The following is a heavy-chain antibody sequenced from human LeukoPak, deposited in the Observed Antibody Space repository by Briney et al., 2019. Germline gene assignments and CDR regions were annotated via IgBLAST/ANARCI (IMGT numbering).Heavy chain of an antibody. CDR3: ARDHETYYYDSSGYYFDY. Sequence: PGRSLRLSCAASGFTFSSYGMHWVRQAPGKGLEWVAVIWYDGSNKYYADSVKGRFTISRDNSKNTLYLQMNSLRAEDTAVYYCARDHETYYYDSSGYYFDYWGQGTLVTVSS. V-gene: IGHV3-33*01. CDR2: IWYDGSNK. J-gene: IGHJ4*02. D-gene: IGHD3-22*01. CDR1: GFTFSSYG.